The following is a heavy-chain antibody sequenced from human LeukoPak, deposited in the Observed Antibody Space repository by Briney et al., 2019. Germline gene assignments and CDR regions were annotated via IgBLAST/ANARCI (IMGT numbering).Heavy chain of an antibody. V-gene: IGHV3-66*01. D-gene: IGHD2-15*01. Sequence: GGSLRLSCAASGFTVSSNYMSWVRQAPGKGLEWVSVIYSGGSTYYADSVKGRFTISRDNSKNTLYLQMSSLRAEDTAVYYCARLYCSGGSCYYPADAFDIWGQGTMVTVSS. CDR2: IYSGGST. J-gene: IGHJ3*02. CDR3: ARLYCSGGSCYYPADAFDI. CDR1: GFTVSSNY.